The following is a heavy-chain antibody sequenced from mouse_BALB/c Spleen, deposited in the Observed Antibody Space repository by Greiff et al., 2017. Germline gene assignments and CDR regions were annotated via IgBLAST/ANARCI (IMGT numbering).Heavy chain of an antibody. D-gene: IGHD1-1*01. J-gene: IGHJ4*01. CDR3: ARDPYYGSSYAMDY. V-gene: IGHV7-3*02. Sequence: EVHLVESGGGLVQPGGSLRLSCATSGFTFTDYYMSWVRQPPGKALEWLGFIRNKANGYTTEYSASVKGRFTISRDNSQSILYLQMNTLRAEDSATYYCARDPYYGSSYAMDYWGQGTSVTVSS. CDR1: GFTFTDYY. CDR2: IRNKANGYTT.